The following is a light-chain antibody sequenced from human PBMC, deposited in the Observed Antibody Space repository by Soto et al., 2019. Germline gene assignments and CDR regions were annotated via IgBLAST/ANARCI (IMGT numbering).Light chain of an antibody. V-gene: IGLV2-14*01. Sequence: QSALTQPASVSGSPGQSITISCTGTNSDIGGYNHVSWYQQHPGKAPKLIIYEVTNRPSGVSNRFSGSKSGNTASLTISGLLAEDEADYSCSSYTSTTTYVIFGGGTKLTVL. J-gene: IGLJ2*01. CDR1: NSDIGGYNH. CDR2: EVT. CDR3: SSYTSTTTYVI.